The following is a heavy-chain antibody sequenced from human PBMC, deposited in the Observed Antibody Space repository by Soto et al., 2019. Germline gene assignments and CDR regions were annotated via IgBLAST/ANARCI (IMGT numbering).Heavy chain of an antibody. V-gene: IGHV3-64*04. CDR1: GFTFSSYA. J-gene: IGHJ4*02. CDR3: AKDLSSFEYYDILTGYPDHPNY. Sequence: GGSLRLSCSASGFTFSSYAMHWVRQAPGKGLEYVSAISSNGDSTYYADSVKGRFTISRDNSKNTLYLQMNSLRAEDTAVYYCAKDLSSFEYYDILTGYPDHPNYWGQGTLVTVSS. D-gene: IGHD3-9*01. CDR2: ISSNGDST.